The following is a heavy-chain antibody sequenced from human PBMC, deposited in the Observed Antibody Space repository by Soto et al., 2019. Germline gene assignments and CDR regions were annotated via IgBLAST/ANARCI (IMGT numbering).Heavy chain of an antibody. CDR2: INHSGST. CDR3: ASVPTGWFDP. V-gene: IGHV4-34*01. CDR1: GGSFGCYY. D-gene: IGHD2-2*01. Sequence: SETLSLTCTVYGGSFGCYYWSWIRQPPGKGLEWSGEINHSGSTNYNPSLKSRVTISVDTSKNQFSLKLSSVTAADTAVYFCASVPTGWFDPWGQGTLVTVSS. J-gene: IGHJ5*02.